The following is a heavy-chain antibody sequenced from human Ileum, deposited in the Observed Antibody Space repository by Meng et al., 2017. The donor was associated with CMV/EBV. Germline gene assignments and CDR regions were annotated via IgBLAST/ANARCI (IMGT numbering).Heavy chain of an antibody. V-gene: IGHV3-23*01. CDR2: ISGSGGST. CDR1: GFTFSSSA. CDR3: AKDNRGYSYGHFDY. Sequence: ASGFTFSSSAMSWVRQAPGKGLEWVSAISGSGGSTYYADSVKGRFTISRDNSKNTLYLQMNSLRAEDTAVYYCAKDNRGYSYGHFDYWGQGTLVTVSS. D-gene: IGHD5-18*01. J-gene: IGHJ4*02.